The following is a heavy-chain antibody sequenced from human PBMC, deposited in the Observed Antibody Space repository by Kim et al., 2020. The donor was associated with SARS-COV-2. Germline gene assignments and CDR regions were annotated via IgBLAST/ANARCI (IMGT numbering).Heavy chain of an antibody. CDR1: GFTFGDYA. D-gene: IGHD6-13*01. CDR2: ISWNSGTV. V-gene: IGHV3-9*01. CDR3: AKDMVPTFIAVAGPGGMDV. J-gene: IGHJ6*02. Sequence: GGSLRLSCAASGFTFGDYAMHWVRQAPGKGLEWVSGISWNSGTVGYADSVKGRFTISRDNAKNSLYLQINSLRAEDTALYYCAKDMVPTFIAVAGPGGMDVWGQGTTVTVSS.